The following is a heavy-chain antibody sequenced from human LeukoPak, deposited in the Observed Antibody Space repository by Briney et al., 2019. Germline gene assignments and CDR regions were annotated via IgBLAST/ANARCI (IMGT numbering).Heavy chain of an antibody. J-gene: IGHJ4*02. CDR1: GFTFSTYD. CDR3: ARAPRSSRPRNYGRSEFDY. D-gene: IGHD3-10*01. CDR2: ISYDGSIR. Sequence: EPGGSLRLSCAASGFTFSTYDMHWVRQAPGKWLEWVALISYDGSIRYYADSVKGRFTISRANSKNTLYLQLNSLRTEDTAVYHCARAPRSSRPRNYGRSEFDYWGQGTLVTVSS. V-gene: IGHV3-30*04.